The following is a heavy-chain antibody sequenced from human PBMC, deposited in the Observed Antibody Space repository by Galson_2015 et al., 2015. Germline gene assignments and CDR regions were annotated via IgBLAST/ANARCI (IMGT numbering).Heavy chain of an antibody. D-gene: IGHD3-22*01. CDR2: IIPIFGTA. V-gene: IGHV1-69*13. CDR1: GGTFSSYA. J-gene: IGHJ6*02. Sequence: SVKVSCKASGGTFSSYAISWVRQAPGQGLEWMGGIIPIFGTANYAQKFQGRVTITADESTSTAYMELSSLRSEDTAVYYCARATLGSGYPKEHYYYYGMDVWGQGTTVTVSS. CDR3: ARATLGSGYPKEHYYYYGMDV.